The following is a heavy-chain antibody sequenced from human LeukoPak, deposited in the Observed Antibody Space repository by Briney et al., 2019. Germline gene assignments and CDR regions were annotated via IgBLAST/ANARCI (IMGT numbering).Heavy chain of an antibody. Sequence: SETLSLTCAVYGVSFSGYYWSWIRQPPGKGLEWIGEINHSGSTNYNPSLKSRVTISVDTSKNQFSLKLSSVTAADTAVYYCARGRGRITMVRGVRGGMDVWGKGTTVTVSS. J-gene: IGHJ6*04. V-gene: IGHV4-34*01. CDR2: INHSGST. CDR1: GVSFSGYY. D-gene: IGHD3-10*01. CDR3: ARGRGRITMVRGVRGGMDV.